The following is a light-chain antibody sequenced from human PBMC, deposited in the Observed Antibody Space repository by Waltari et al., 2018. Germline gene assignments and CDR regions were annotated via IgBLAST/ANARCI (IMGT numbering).Light chain of an antibody. CDR3: SSYTPTSILV. V-gene: IGLV2-14*03. CDR2: FFT. J-gene: IGLJ2*01. Sequence: QSALTQPASVSGSPGQSLTLSCSGTSSDVGSFNYVSWYQQHPGPPPNLLIYFFTKRPSGVAGGFSGSKSGNTASLSISGLQPEDEADYFCSSYTPTSILVFGGGTKLTV. CDR1: SSDVGSFNY.